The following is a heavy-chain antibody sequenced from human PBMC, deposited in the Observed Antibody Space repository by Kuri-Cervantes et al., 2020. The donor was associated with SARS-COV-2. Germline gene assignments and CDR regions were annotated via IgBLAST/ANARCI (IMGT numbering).Heavy chain of an antibody. V-gene: IGHV3-33*01. CDR3: ARERSGLDY. CDR2: LWYDGTYK. Sequence: GGSLRLSCAASGFTFSYNTMHWVRQAPGKGLEWVSILWYDGTYKSYSDSVRGRFTISRDNSKNILYLQMDSLRAEDTAVYYCARERSGLDYWGQGTLVTVSS. D-gene: IGHD3-3*01. J-gene: IGHJ4*02. CDR1: GFTFSYNT.